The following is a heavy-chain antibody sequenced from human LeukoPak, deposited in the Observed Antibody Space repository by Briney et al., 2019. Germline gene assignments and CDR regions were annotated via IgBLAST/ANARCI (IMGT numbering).Heavy chain of an antibody. V-gene: IGHV4-59*12. Sequence: SETLSLTCTVSGGSISSYYWSWIRQPPGKGLEWIGYIYYSGSTNYNPSLKSRVTISVDTSKNQFSLKLSSVTAADTAVYHCARRSPSVVTPVRLFDYWGQGTLVTVSS. CDR1: GGSISSYY. D-gene: IGHD4-23*01. J-gene: IGHJ4*02. CDR2: IYYSGST. CDR3: ARRSPSVVTPVRLFDY.